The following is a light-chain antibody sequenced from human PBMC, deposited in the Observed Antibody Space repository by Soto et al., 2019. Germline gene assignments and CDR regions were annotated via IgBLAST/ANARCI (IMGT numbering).Light chain of an antibody. J-gene: IGKJ1*01. CDR1: QSVGGTY. V-gene: IGKV3-20*01. Sequence: EIVLTQSPGTLSLSPGERATLSCRASQSVGGTYLAWYQQKPGQAPRLLIYGASSGATGIPDRFSGSGSGTDFTLTISRLEPEDFALYYCQQYGSSPGTFGQGTQVEIK. CDR2: GAS. CDR3: QQYGSSPGT.